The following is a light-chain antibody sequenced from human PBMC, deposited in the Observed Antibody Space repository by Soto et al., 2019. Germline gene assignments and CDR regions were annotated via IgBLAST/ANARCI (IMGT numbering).Light chain of an antibody. Sequence: QPVLTQSPSASASLGASVKLTCTLSTGHSSYAIAWHQQQPQKGPRYLMKLNTDGSHSKGDGIPDRFSGSSSGAERYLTISSVQSDDEADCYCQTWGTGIRVFGGGTKLTVL. CDR1: TGHSSYA. CDR3: QTWGTGIRV. V-gene: IGLV4-69*02. CDR2: LNTDGSH. J-gene: IGLJ2*01.